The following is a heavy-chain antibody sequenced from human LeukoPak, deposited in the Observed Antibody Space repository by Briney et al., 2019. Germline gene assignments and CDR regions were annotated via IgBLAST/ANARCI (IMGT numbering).Heavy chain of an antibody. V-gene: IGHV4-38-2*02. J-gene: IGHJ4*02. CDR1: GYSISSGYY. Sequence: PSETLSLTCTVSGYSISSGYYWGWIRPPPGKGLEWIGSLYHSGSTFYNPSLKSRVTISVDTSKNQFSLKLSSVTAADTAVYYCARGPRPALKATPGSPFDNWGQGTLVTVSS. D-gene: IGHD6-13*01. CDR3: ARGPRPALKATPGSPFDN. CDR2: LYHSGST.